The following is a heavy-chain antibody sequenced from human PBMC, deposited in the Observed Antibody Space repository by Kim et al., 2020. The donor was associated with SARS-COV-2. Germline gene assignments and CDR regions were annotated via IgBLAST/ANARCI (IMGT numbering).Heavy chain of an antibody. CDR3: ARHWASRGSAPFDY. V-gene: IGHV4-61*02. CDR2: IYTSGST. D-gene: IGHD3-10*01. CDR1: GGSISSGSYY. J-gene: IGHJ4*02. Sequence: SETLSLTCTVSGGSISSGSYYWSWIRQPAGKGLEWIGRIYTSGSTNYNPSLKSRVTISVDTSKNQFSLKLSSVTAADTAVYYCARHWASRGSAPFDYWGQGTLVTVSS.